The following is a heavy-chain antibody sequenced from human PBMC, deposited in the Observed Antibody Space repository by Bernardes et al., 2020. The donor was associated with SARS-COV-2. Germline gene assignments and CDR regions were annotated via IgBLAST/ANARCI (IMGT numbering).Heavy chain of an antibody. CDR3: VRGKDACGDYRLAY. J-gene: IGHJ4*02. D-gene: IGHD4-17*01. CDR1: GFSFKNHA. Sequence: GGSLRLSCAASGFSFKNHAIHWVRQTPGKGLEWLTLIWCDGSEDKYADSVRGRFTISRDNSLNTVYLQMNSLRAEDTAVYYCVRGKDACGDYRLAYWGQGALVTVSS. CDR2: IWCDGSED. V-gene: IGHV3-33*01.